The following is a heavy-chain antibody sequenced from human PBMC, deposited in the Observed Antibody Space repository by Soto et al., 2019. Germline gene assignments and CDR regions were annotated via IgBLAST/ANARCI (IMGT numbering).Heavy chain of an antibody. V-gene: IGHV3-23*01. D-gene: IGHD3-9*01. CDR1: GFTFSSYA. CDR2: LSGSGGTT. CDR3: VKERAFFDAFDY. Sequence: GGSLRLSCAASGFTFSSYAMSWVRQTPGKGLEWVSTLSGSGGTTYYADSVKGQFTISRDNSKSTLYLQMDSLRAEDTALYYCVKERAFFDAFDYWGHGTLVTVSS. J-gene: IGHJ4*01.